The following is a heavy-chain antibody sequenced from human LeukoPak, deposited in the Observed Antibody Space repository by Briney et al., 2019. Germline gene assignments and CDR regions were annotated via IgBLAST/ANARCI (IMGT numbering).Heavy chain of an antibody. D-gene: IGHD6-6*01. CDR1: GFTFSSYG. Sequence: GGSLRLSCAASGFTFSSYGMHWVRQAPGKELEWVAVISYDGSNKYYADSVKGRFTISRDNSKNTLYLQMNSLRAEDTAVYYCARAEYSSSSTYYYYYYYMDVWGKGTTVTVSS. J-gene: IGHJ6*03. CDR2: ISYDGSNK. V-gene: IGHV3-30*05. CDR3: ARAEYSSSSTYYYYYYYMDV.